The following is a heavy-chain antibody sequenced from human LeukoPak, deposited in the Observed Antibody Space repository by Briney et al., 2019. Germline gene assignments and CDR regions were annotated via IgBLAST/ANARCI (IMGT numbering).Heavy chain of an antibody. Sequence: GGSLRLSCAASGFTVSSYDMHWVRQATGKGLEWVSAIGTAGGTYYPGSVKGRFTISRENAKNSLYLQMNSLRAGDTAVYYCARSAALQTHGMDVWGQGTTVTVSS. D-gene: IGHD2-2*01. V-gene: IGHV3-13*01. CDR2: IGTAGGT. J-gene: IGHJ6*02. CDR3: ARSAALQTHGMDV. CDR1: GFTVSSYD.